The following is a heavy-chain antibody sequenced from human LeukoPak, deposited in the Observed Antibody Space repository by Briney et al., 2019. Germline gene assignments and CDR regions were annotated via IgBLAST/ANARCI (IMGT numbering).Heavy chain of an antibody. V-gene: IGHV3-23*01. CDR2: INGGGDIM. CDR3: AMGDRGYGFDI. Sequence: GGSLRLSCAASGFSLRAYDLIWVRQAPGKGLDGVSIINGGGDIMMYEDSVKGRFTISRDNSKNTFYLQMNSLRVEDTAVYYCAMGDRGYGFDIWGQGTMVTVSS. CDR1: GFSLRAYD. J-gene: IGHJ3*02. D-gene: IGHD3-16*01.